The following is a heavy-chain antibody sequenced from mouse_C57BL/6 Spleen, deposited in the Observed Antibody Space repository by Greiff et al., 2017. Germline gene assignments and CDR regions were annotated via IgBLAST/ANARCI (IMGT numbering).Heavy chain of an antibody. D-gene: IGHD2-5*01. CDR1: GYTFTSYW. CDR2: IYPSDSET. CDR3: ARSHSNYDWFAY. Sequence: QVQLQQSGAELVRPGSSVKLSCKASGYTFTSYWMDWVKQRPGQGLEWIGNIYPSDSETHYNQKFKDKATLTVDKSSSTAYMQLSSLTSEDSAVYYCARSHSNYDWFAYWGQGTLVTVSA. V-gene: IGHV1-61*01. J-gene: IGHJ3*01.